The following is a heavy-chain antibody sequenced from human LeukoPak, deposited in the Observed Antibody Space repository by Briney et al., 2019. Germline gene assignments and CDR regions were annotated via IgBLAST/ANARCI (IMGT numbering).Heavy chain of an antibody. D-gene: IGHD1-14*01. CDR1: GFTFSSYE. CDR2: IYYSGST. Sequence: GSLRLSCAASGFTFSSYEMNWVRQPPGKGLEWIGSIYYSGSTYYNPSLKSRVTISVDTSKNQFSLKLSSVTAADTAVYYCARVGTPGCVDFWGQGTLVTVSS. J-gene: IGHJ4*02. V-gene: IGHV4-59*12. CDR3: ARVGTPGCVDF.